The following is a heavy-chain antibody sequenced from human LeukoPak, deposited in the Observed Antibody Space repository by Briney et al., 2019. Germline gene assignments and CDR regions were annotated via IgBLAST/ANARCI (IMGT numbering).Heavy chain of an antibody. V-gene: IGHV3-53*01. CDR3: ARGVEPLAANTLAY. Sequence: GGSLRLSCAASGFTVITNDMTRVRQAPGKGLEWVSVLYSDGNTKYAASVQGRFTISRDNSKNTLYLEMNSLSPDDTAVYYCARGVEPLAANTLAYWGQGTLVTVSS. J-gene: IGHJ4*02. CDR2: LYSDGNT. D-gene: IGHD1-14*01. CDR1: GFTVITND.